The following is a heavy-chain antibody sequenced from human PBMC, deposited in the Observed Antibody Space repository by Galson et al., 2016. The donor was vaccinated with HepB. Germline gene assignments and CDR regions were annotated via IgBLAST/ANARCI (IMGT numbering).Heavy chain of an antibody. Sequence: SLRLSCAASGFTFTTYSMNWVRQAPGKGLVWISYISSSSRTIYYADSVKGRFTISSGNAKNSLYLQMNSLRDYDTAVYYCARDPSVAGFDSFFEYWGQGTLVTVSS. CDR2: ISSSSRTI. CDR3: ARDPSVAGFDSFFEY. D-gene: IGHD6-19*01. V-gene: IGHV3-48*02. J-gene: IGHJ4*02. CDR1: GFTFTTYS.